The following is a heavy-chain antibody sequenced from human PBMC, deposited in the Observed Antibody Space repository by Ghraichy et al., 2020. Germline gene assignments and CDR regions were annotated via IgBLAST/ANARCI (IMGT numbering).Heavy chain of an antibody. Sequence: GGSLRLSCAASGFTFSSYAMSWVRQAPGKGLEWVSAISGSGGSTYYADSVKGRFTISRDNSKNTLYLQMNSLRAEDTAVYYCAKVYCSGGSCPYYYYYYMDVWGKGTTVTVSS. V-gene: IGHV3-23*01. CDR3: AKVYCSGGSCPYYYYYYMDV. CDR2: ISGSGGST. D-gene: IGHD2-15*01. J-gene: IGHJ6*03. CDR1: GFTFSSYA.